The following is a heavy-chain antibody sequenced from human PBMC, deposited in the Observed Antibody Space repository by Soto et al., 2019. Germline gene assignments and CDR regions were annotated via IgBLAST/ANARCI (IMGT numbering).Heavy chain of an antibody. J-gene: IGHJ4*02. CDR3: AKDTYYHDSSGYYVFEY. V-gene: IGHV3-30*18. Sequence: QVQLVESGGGVVQPGRSLRLSCAASGFTFSSYGMHWVRQAPGKGLEWVAVISYDGSNKYYADSVKGRFTISRDNCXNXXYLQMNSLRAEDTAVYYCAKDTYYHDSSGYYVFEYWGQGTLVTVSS. CDR1: GFTFSSYG. CDR2: ISYDGSNK. D-gene: IGHD3-22*01.